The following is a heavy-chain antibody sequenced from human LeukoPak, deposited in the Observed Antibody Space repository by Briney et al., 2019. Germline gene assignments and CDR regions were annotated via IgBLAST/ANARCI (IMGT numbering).Heavy chain of an antibody. CDR3: AKSTVPAAIHYFDF. D-gene: IGHD2-2*02. Sequence: ASVKVSCKASGYTFTNYYLHWVRQAPGQGLEWMGIINPSGGSTSYSQKFQGRVTMTRDTSTRTVYMELSSLRSEDTAVYYCAKSTVPAAIHYFDFWGQGTLVTVFS. CDR1: GYTFTNYY. V-gene: IGHV1-46*01. CDR2: INPSGGST. J-gene: IGHJ4*02.